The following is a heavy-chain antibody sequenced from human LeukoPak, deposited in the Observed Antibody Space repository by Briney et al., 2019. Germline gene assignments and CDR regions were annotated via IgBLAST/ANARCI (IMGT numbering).Heavy chain of an antibody. CDR2: IYYSWST. CDR1: GGSISSGDYY. CDR3: ARLIRVNALDI. J-gene: IGHJ3*02. Sequence: SETLSLTCTVSGGSISSGDYYWSWIRQPPGKGLEWIGYIYYSWSTYYNPSLKSRVTISVDTSNNQFSLKLSSVTAANAALYYRARLIRVNALDIWGQGTMVTVSS. V-gene: IGHV4-30-4*08. D-gene: IGHD3-22*01.